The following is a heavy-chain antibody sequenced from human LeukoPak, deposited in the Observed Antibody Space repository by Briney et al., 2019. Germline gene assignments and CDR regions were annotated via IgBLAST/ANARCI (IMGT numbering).Heavy chain of an antibody. Sequence: PGGSLRLSCAASGFTFSSYSMNWVRQAPGKGLEWVSSISSSSSYIYYADSVKGRFTISRDNAKNSLYLQMNSLRAEDTAVYYCARDTPTALYYFDYWGQGTLVTVSS. CDR2: ISSSSSYI. J-gene: IGHJ4*02. CDR1: GFTFSSYS. CDR3: ARDTPTALYYFDY. V-gene: IGHV3-21*01. D-gene: IGHD4-17*01.